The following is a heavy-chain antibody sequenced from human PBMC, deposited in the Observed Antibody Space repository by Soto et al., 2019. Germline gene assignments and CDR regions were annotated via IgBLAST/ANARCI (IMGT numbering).Heavy chain of an antibody. V-gene: IGHV4-4*02. CDR1: GGSISSSNW. J-gene: IGHJ6*02. D-gene: IGHD6-6*01. Sequence: PSETLSLTCAVSGGSISSSNWWSWVRQPPGKGLEWIGEIYHSGSTNYNPSLKSRVTISVDKSKNQFSLKLSSVTAADTAVYYCARRGSIAAGSYYYYGMDVWGQGTTVTVSS. CDR2: IYHSGST. CDR3: ARRGSIAAGSYYYYGMDV.